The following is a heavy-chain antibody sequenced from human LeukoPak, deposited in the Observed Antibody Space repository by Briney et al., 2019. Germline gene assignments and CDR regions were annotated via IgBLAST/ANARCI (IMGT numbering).Heavy chain of an antibody. CDR2: ISYDGNNK. CDR3: AKGPQYISLYDY. V-gene: IGHV3-30*18. J-gene: IGHJ4*02. D-gene: IGHD3-9*01. Sequence: GGSLRLSCAASGFTFSGYGMHWVRQAPGKGLEWLAVISYDGNNKYYADSVRGRFTISRDNSKNTLYLQMNSLRAEDTAVYYCAKGPQYISLYDYWGQGTLVTVSS. CDR1: GFTFSGYG.